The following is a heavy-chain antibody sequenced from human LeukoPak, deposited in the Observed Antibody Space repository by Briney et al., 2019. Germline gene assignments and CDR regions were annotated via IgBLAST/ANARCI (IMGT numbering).Heavy chain of an antibody. V-gene: IGHV3-7*03. CDR1: GFTFSSYW. CDR2: IKQDGSEK. CDR3: AKDTSKLQQYGHFDY. J-gene: IGHJ4*02. D-gene: IGHD1-26*01. Sequence: GGSLRLSCAASGFTFSSYWMTWVRQAPGKGLEWVANIKQDGSEKFYVDSVKGRFTISRDNSKNTLYLQMNSLRAEDTAVYYCAKDTSKLQQYGHFDYWGQGTLVTVSS.